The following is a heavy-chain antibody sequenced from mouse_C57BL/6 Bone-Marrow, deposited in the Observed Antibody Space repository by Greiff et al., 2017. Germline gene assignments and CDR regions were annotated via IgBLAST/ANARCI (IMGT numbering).Heavy chain of an antibody. Sequence: VQLQQSGAELVMPGASVKLSCKASGYTFTSYWMHWVKQRPGQGLEWIGEIDPSDSYTNYNQKFKGKSTLTVDKSSSTAYMQLSSLTSEDSAVYYCARNDYSAMDYWGQGTSVTVSS. CDR3: ARNDYSAMDY. CDR2: IDPSDSYT. V-gene: IGHV1-69*01. CDR1: GYTFTSYW. J-gene: IGHJ4*01. D-gene: IGHD2-12*01.